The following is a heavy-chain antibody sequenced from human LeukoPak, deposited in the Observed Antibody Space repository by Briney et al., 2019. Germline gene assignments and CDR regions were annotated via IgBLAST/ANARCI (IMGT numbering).Heavy chain of an antibody. Sequence: ASVKVSCKASGYTFTGYYMHWVRQAPGQGLEWMGWINPNSGGTNYAQKFQGRVTMTRDTSISTAYMELSRLRSDDTAVYCCARGREDITMIVVVVFDYWGQGTLVTVSS. CDR2: INPNSGGT. D-gene: IGHD3-22*01. V-gene: IGHV1-2*02. J-gene: IGHJ4*02. CDR3: ARGREDITMIVVVVFDY. CDR1: GYTFTGYY.